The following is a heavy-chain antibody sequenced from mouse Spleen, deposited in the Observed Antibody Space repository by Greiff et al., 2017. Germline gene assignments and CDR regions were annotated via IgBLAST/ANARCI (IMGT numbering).Heavy chain of an antibody. Sequence: VKLVESGAELARPGASVKLSCKASGYTFTSYGISWVKQRTGQGLEWIGEIYPRSGNTYYNEKFKGKATLTADKSSSTAYMELRSLTSEDSAVYFCARGYYSNYVWFAYWGQGTLVTVSA. CDR3: ARGYYSNYVWFAY. J-gene: IGHJ3*01. D-gene: IGHD2-5*01. CDR1: GYTFTSYG. CDR2: IYPRSGNT. V-gene: IGHV1-81*01.